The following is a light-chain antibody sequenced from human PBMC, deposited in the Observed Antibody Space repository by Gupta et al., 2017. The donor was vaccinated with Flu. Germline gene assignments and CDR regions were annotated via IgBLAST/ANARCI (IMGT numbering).Light chain of an antibody. V-gene: IGKV3-15*01. J-gene: IGKJ5*01. CDR1: QSVSSN. CDR2: GAS. CDR3: QQYKNWPRIT. Sequence: GERDTLSCRASQSVSSNLAWYQQKPGQAPRLLIYGASTRATGITARFSGSGSGTEFTLTISSLQSEDFAVYYCQQYKNWPRITFGQGTRLEIK.